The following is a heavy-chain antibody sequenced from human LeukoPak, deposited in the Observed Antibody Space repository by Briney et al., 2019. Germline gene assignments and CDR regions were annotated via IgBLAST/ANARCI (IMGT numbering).Heavy chain of an antibody. CDR1: GGTLSSYA. CDR2: IIPILGIA. D-gene: IGHD3-16*01. V-gene: IGHV1-69*04. Sequence: SVKVSCKSSGGTLSSYAISWVRQAPGQGLQWMGRIIPILGIANYAQKFQGRVTITADKSTSTAYMEPSSLRSEDTAVYYCARDLGASLEQPFQHWGQGTLVTVSS. CDR3: ARDLGASLEQPFQH. J-gene: IGHJ1*01.